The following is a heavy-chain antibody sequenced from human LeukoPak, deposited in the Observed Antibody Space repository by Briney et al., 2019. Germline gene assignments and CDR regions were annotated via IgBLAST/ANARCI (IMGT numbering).Heavy chain of an antibody. V-gene: IGHV1-18*01. CDR3: AREDPRFCGGDCYLDY. Sequence: ASVKVSCKASGYTFTSYDISWVRQAPGQGLEWMGWISAYNGNTNYAQKLQGRVTMTTDTSTSTAYMELRSLRSDDTAVYYCAREDPRFCGGDCYLDYWGQGTLVTVPS. CDR2: ISAYNGNT. D-gene: IGHD2-21*02. CDR1: GYTFTSYD. J-gene: IGHJ4*02.